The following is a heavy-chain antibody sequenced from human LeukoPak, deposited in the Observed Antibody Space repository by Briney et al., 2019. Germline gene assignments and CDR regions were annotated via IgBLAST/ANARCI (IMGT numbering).Heavy chain of an antibody. CDR3: ARVGGSGSYYTDYYYYMDV. Sequence: GGSLRLSCAASGFTFSSCSMNWVRQAPGKGLEWVSSISSSSSYIYYADSVKGRFTISRDNAKNSLYLQMNSLRAEDTAVYYCARVGGSGSYYTDYYYYMDVWGKGTTVTVSS. J-gene: IGHJ6*03. CDR2: ISSSSSYI. V-gene: IGHV3-21*01. D-gene: IGHD1-26*01. CDR1: GFTFSSCS.